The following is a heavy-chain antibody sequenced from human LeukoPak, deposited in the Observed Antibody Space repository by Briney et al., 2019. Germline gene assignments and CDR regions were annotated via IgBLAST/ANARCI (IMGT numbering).Heavy chain of an antibody. J-gene: IGHJ4*02. CDR3: AKHDNYVWGSYPPPCFDY. V-gene: IGHV3-23*01. CDR2: ISGSGGST. CDR1: GFTFSSYA. Sequence: GGSLRLSCAASGFTFSSYAMSWVRQAPGKGLKWVSAISGSGGSTYYADSVKGRFTISRDNSKNTLYLQMNSLRAEDTAVYYCAKHDNYVWGSYPPPCFDYWGQGTLVTVSS. D-gene: IGHD3-16*02.